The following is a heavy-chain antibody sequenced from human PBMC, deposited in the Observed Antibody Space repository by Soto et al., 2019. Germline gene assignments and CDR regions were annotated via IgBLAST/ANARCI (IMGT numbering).Heavy chain of an antibody. J-gene: IGHJ4*02. V-gene: IGHV3-30*18. D-gene: IGHD3-22*01. Sequence: GGSLRLSCAASGFTFSSYGMHWVRQAPGKGLEWVAVISYDGSNKYYADSVKGRFTISRDNSKNTLYLQMNSLRAEDTAVYYCAKVGVGYDSRGDYDYWGQGTLVTVSS. CDR3: AKVGVGYDSRGDYDY. CDR1: GFTFSSYG. CDR2: ISYDGSNK.